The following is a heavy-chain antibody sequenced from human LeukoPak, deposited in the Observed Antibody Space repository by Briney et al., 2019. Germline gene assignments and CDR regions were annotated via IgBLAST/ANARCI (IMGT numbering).Heavy chain of an antibody. CDR3: IRDDFWSGYSPPRDY. J-gene: IGHJ4*02. CDR1: GFTFGDYA. D-gene: IGHD3-3*01. Sequence: PGRSLRLSCTASGFTFGDYAMSWFRQAPGKGLEWVGFIRSKAYGGTTEYAASVKGRFTISRDDSKSIAYLQMNSLKTEDTAVYYCIRDDFWSGYSPPRDYWGQGTLVTVSS. V-gene: IGHV3-49*03. CDR2: IRSKAYGGTT.